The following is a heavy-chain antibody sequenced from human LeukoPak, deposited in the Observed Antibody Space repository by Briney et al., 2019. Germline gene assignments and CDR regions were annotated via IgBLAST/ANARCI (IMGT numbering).Heavy chain of an antibody. CDR3: ARDGSGTGWYSGDH. V-gene: IGHV4-59*01. Sequence: SETLSLTCTVSGDSISSYYWSWIRQAPGKGLEWVGYIYYRASSSYNPSLKSRVPISIDTSTNQFSLKLSSVTDADPAVYYCARDGSGTGWYSGDHWGQGILVPVSS. D-gene: IGHD6-19*01. CDR2: IYYRASS. CDR1: GDSISSYY. J-gene: IGHJ4*02.